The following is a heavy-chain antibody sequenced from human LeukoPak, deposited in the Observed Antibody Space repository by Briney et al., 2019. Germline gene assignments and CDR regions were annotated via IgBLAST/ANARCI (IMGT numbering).Heavy chain of an antibody. CDR3: AELGITMIGGV. J-gene: IGHJ6*04. V-gene: IGHV3-21*01. Sequence: GGSLRLSCAASGFTFSSYSMNWVRQAPGKGLEWVSSISTSSSYKRYADSVKGRFTISRDNAKNSLYLQMNSLRAEDTAVYYCAELGITMIGGVWGKGTTVTISS. CDR1: GFTFSSYS. D-gene: IGHD3-10*02. CDR2: ISTSSSYK.